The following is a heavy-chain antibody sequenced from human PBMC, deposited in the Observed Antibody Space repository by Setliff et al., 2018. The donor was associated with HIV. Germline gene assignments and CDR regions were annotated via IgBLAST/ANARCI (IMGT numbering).Heavy chain of an antibody. CDR1: GYTFTDYF. CDR2: ISPDNANT. V-gene: IGHV1-2*02. Sequence: ASVKVSCKSSGYTFTDYFMHWVRQAPGQGLEWMGWISPDNANTRISQRSRGSVTMTRDRSINTAYMEFSGLTSDDTAVYYCARQLSNSFDYWGQGALVTVS. CDR3: ARQLSNSFDY. D-gene: IGHD1-1*01. J-gene: IGHJ4*02.